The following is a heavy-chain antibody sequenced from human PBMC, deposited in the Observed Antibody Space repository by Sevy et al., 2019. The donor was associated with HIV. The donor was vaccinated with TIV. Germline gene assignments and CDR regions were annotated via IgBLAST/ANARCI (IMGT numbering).Heavy chain of an antibody. Sequence: SETLSLTCTVSGGSINTIAYYWGWVRQPPGKGLEWIGSISYSGSSYYNPSLKSRVTISVDTSKNQFSLNLSSLTAADKGTAADTAIYYCVRHLFHDFAWGSHRYRDAFDLWGQGTLVTVSS. CDR2: ISYSGSS. CDR3: TAIYYCVRHLFHDFAWGSHRYRDAFDL. V-gene: IGHV4-39*01. J-gene: IGHJ3*01. CDR1: GGSINTIAYY. D-gene: IGHD3-16*02.